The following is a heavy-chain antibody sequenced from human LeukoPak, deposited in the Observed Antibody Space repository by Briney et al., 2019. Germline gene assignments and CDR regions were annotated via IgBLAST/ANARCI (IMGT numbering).Heavy chain of an antibody. Sequence: ASVKVSCKASGGTFSSYAISWVRQAPGQGLEWMGGIIPIFGTANYAQKFQGRVTITADESTSTAYMELSSLRSEDTAAYYCARGSVVAAFQNFDYWGRGTLVTVSS. CDR2: IIPIFGTA. CDR1: GGTFSSYA. V-gene: IGHV1-69*13. D-gene: IGHD2-15*01. J-gene: IGHJ4*02. CDR3: ARGSVVAAFQNFDY.